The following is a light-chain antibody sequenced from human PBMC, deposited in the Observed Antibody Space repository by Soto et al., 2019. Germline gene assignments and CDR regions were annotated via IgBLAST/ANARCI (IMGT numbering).Light chain of an antibody. J-gene: IGLJ3*02. CDR3: CAYSSSSTLV. CDR2: EGS. CDR1: NSDIGSYNL. V-gene: IGLV2-23*01. Sequence: QSALTQPASVSGSPGQSITISCTGTNSDIGSYNLVSWYQQHPGKAPKLMIYEGSQRPSGVSNRFSGSKSGNTASLTISGLQAEDEADYYCCAYSSSSTLVFGGGTKLTVL.